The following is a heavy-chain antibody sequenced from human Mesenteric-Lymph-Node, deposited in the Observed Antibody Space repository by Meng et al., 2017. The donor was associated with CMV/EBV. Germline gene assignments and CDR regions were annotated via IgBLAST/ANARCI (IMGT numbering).Heavy chain of an antibody. CDR1: GYRFNTYW. Sequence: GGSLRLSCKGSGYRFNTYWIGWVRQMPGKGLEWMGSVYPGDSHARYSPSFQGQVTISADTYTSSAYLQWSSLKASDTAMYYCARHELSRYCSGSTCYDPVDWFESWGQGTLVTVSS. CDR2: VYPGDSHA. V-gene: IGHV5-51*01. J-gene: IGHJ5*01. CDR3: ARHELSRYCSGSTCYDPVDWFES. D-gene: IGHD2-2*01.